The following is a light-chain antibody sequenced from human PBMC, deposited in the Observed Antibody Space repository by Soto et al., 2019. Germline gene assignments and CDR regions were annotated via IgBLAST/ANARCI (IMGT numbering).Light chain of an antibody. Sequence: DIQMTQSPSTLSASVGDRVTITCRASQNINNWMAWYHQKPGEAPKLLIYDAFSLQTGVPFTFSGSGSGTEFILTISSLQPDDFGTYDCQQYHTFPLTFGGGTKVEIK. CDR1: QNINNW. V-gene: IGKV1-5*01. CDR2: DAF. J-gene: IGKJ4*01. CDR3: QQYHTFPLT.